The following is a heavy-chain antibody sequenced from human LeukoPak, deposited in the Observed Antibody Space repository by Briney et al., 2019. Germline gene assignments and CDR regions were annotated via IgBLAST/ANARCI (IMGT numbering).Heavy chain of an antibody. J-gene: IGHJ6*02. CDR3: AREPSDIALDV. D-gene: IGHD2-15*01. CDR1: GFTVSSSY. V-gene: IGHV3-53*01. Sequence: GGSLRLSCSASGFTVSSSYMSWVRQAPGKGLEWVSVIYSGGSTYYADSVKGRFTISRDNSKNTLYLQMNSLRADDTAVYYCAREPSDIALDVWGQGTTVTVSS. CDR2: IYSGGST.